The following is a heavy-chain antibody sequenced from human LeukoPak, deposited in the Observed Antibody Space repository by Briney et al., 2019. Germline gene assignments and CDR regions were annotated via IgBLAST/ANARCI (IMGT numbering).Heavy chain of an antibody. D-gene: IGHD2-21*02. Sequence: PSETLSLTCTVSGGSISSSSYYWGWIRQPPGKGLEWIGSIYYSGSTYYNPSLKSRVTISVDASKNQFSLKLSSVTAADTAVYYCARRTVTSVVTDWYLDLWGRGTLVTVSS. CDR3: ARRTVTSVVTDWYLDL. CDR1: GGSISSSSYY. V-gene: IGHV4-39*07. J-gene: IGHJ2*01. CDR2: IYYSGST.